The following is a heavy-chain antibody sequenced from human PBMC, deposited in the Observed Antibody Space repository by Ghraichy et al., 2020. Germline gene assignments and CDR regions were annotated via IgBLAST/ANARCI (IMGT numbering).Heavy chain of an antibody. Sequence: GGSLRLSCAASGFTFSGSAVHWVRQASGKGLEWVGRIRSNDDTYATAYAASVKGRFTISRDDSKNTAYLQMNNLKSEDMAVYYCTGRKSYYYDSNGYYYEIDYWGQGTPVTVSS. D-gene: IGHD3-22*01. J-gene: IGHJ4*02. CDR2: IRSNDDTYAT. CDR1: GFTFSGSA. CDR3: TGRKSYYYDSNGYYYEIDY. V-gene: IGHV3-73*01.